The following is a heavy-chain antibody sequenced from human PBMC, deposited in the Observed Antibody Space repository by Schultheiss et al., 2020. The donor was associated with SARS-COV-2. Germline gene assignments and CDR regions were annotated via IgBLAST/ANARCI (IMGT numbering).Heavy chain of an antibody. CDR2: INPNSGGT. J-gene: IGHJ6*02. CDR3: ARAAAGMGYYYYYGMDV. Sequence: GGSLRLSCKASGYTFTGYYMHWVRQAPGQGLEWMGWINPNSGGTNYAQKFQGWVTMTRDTSISTAYMELSRLRSDDTAVYYCARAAAGMGYYYYYGMDVWGQGTTVTVSS. CDR1: GYTFTGYY. D-gene: IGHD6-13*01. V-gene: IGHV1-2*04.